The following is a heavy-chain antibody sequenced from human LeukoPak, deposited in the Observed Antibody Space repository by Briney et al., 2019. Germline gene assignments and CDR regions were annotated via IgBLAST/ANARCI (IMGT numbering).Heavy chain of an antibody. Sequence: PSETLSLTCAVYGGSFSVYYWSWIRQPPGKGLEWIGEINHSGSTNYNPSLKSRVTISVDTSKNQFSLKLSSVTAADTAVYYCARGSRGGYSSSNRNRWELLEYGCFDPWGQGTLVTVSS. CDR2: INHSGST. D-gene: IGHD1-26*01. CDR3: ARGSRGGYSSSNRNRWELLEYGCFDP. V-gene: IGHV4-34*01. CDR1: GGSFSVYY. J-gene: IGHJ5*02.